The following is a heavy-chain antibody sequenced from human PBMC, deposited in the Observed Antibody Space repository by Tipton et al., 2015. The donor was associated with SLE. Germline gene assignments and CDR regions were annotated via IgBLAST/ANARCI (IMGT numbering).Heavy chain of an antibody. J-gene: IGHJ4*02. D-gene: IGHD2-15*01. CDR2: IYYSGST. CDR1: GGSISSGDYY. Sequence: TLSLTCTVSGGSISSGDYYWSWIRQPPGKGLEWIGYIYYSGSTYYNPSLKSRVTISVDTSKNQFSLKLSSVTAADTAVYYCARDGGPNCSGGNCYSTYWGQGTLVTVSS. CDR3: ARDGGPNCSGGNCYSTY. V-gene: IGHV4-30-4*01.